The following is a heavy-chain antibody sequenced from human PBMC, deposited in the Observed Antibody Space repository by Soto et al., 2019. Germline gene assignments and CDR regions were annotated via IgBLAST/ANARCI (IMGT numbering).Heavy chain of an antibody. CDR1: GFTFDGYG. V-gene: IGHV3-20*04. Sequence: EVQLVESGGGVVRPGGSLRLSCAASGFTFDGYGMSWVRQAPGKGLEWVSGINWNGGSTGYADAVKGRFTISRDNAKNTLSLQMNSLSAEDTALAYCARLYSSGWYGPGRYWGQGTLVTVSS. J-gene: IGHJ4*02. CDR2: INWNGGST. D-gene: IGHD6-19*01. CDR3: ARLYSSGWYGPGRY.